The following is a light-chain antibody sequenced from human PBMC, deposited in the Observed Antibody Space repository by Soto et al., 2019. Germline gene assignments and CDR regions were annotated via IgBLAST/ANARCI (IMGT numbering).Light chain of an antibody. CDR2: DVS. CDR3: TSYTSSSTLYV. Sequence: QSVLTQPASVSGSPGQSITISCTGTSSDVGGYNYASWYQQYPGKAPKLMIYDVSNRPSGVSNRFSGSKSGNTASLTISGLQAEDEADYYCTSYTSSSTLYVFGTGTKVTVL. V-gene: IGLV2-14*01. J-gene: IGLJ1*01. CDR1: SSDVGGYNY.